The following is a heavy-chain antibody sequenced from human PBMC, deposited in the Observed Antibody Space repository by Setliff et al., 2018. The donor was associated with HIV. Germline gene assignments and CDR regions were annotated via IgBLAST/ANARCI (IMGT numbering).Heavy chain of an antibody. CDR3: ASPTYYNFLN. Sequence: PGGSLRLSCVASGFSFSTYWMSWVRQAPGKGLEWVANINEDGSEKYYVDSVKGRFTISRDNAKNSLYLQVNSLRVEDSAVYYCASPTYYNFLNWGQGTLVTVSS. D-gene: IGHD3-9*01. CDR1: GFSFSTYW. CDR2: INEDGSEK. V-gene: IGHV3-7*01. J-gene: IGHJ4*02.